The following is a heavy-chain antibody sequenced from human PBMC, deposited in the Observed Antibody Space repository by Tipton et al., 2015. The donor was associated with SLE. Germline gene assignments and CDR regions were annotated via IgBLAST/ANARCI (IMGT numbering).Heavy chain of an antibody. J-gene: IGHJ6*02. CDR2: IYSSGYT. CDR3: ARDLWDPYGSGSIHYYGMDV. Sequence: PGLVKPSETLSLTCTVSGGSISGYYWSWIRQPAGKGLEWIGRIYSSGYTNYNPSLKSRVTMSVDTSKNQFSLKVSSVTAADTAVYYCARDLWDPYGSGSIHYYGMDVWGQGTTVTVSS. CDR1: GGSISGYY. V-gene: IGHV4-4*07. D-gene: IGHD3-10*01.